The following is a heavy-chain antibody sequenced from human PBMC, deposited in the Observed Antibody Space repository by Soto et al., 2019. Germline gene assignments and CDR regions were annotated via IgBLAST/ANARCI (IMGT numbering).Heavy chain of an antibody. CDR1: GFTVSGNY. CDR3: AREADGLGYFVY. CDR2: IYSTGMT. V-gene: IGHV3-53*01. J-gene: IGHJ4*02. Sequence: EVQLVESGGGLIQPGGSLRLSCAASGFTVSGNYMSWVRQAPGKGAEWVSVIYSTGMTYYTDSVKGRFTISRDNSKNTLFLQMNSLRAEDTAVYYCAREADGLGYFVYWGQGTLVTVSS. D-gene: IGHD3-16*01.